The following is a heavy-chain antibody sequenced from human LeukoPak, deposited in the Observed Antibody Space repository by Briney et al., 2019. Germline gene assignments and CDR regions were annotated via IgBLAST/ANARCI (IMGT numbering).Heavy chain of an antibody. V-gene: IGHV3-13*01. CDR3: ARDGGFDY. J-gene: IGHJ4*02. D-gene: IGHD3-16*01. CDR1: GFTFIDYD. CDR2: IGIRGDT. Sequence: GGSLRLSCAASGFTFIDYDMHWVRQVIGKGLEWVSAIGIRGDTHYSGSVKGRFTISRDNAKNSLYLQMNSLRAEDTAVYYCARDGGFDYWGQGTLVTVSS.